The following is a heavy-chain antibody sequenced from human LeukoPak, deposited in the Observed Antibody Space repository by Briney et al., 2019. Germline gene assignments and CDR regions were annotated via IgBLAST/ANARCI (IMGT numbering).Heavy chain of an antibody. CDR3: ARVSASYGDYGDY. V-gene: IGHV3-23*01. J-gene: IGHJ4*02. D-gene: IGHD4-17*01. CDR2: ISASGGST. Sequence: PGGSLRLSCAASGFTFSSYAMSWVRQAPGKGLEWVSAISASGGSTYYADSVKGRFTISRDNSKNTLYLQMNSLRAEDTAVYYCARVSASYGDYGDYWGQGTLVTVSS. CDR1: GFTFSSYA.